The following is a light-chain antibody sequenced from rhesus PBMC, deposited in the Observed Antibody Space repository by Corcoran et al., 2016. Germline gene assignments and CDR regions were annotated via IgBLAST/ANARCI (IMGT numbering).Light chain of an antibody. CDR2: AAS. CDR3: QQSGNLYS. J-gene: IGKJ2*01. V-gene: IGKV1-36*02. Sequence: DIQMTQSPSSLSASVGDRVTITCRASQGISDYLSWYQQKPGKAPKRLIYAASSLDSGVPSRFSGSGSGTEVTLTISRLEPEDVGVYYCQQSGNLYSFGQGTKLEIK. CDR1: QGISDY.